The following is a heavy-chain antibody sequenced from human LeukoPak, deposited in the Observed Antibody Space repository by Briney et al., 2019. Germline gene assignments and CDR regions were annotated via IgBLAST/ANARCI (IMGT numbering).Heavy chain of an antibody. J-gene: IGHJ3*01. Sequence: GRSLRLSCVGSGFSLDDYAMHWVRQAPGKGLEWVSSISWDSGNKAYADSVKGRFTISRDNAKNSLYLQMNSLRPEDTAFYYCIKDMGFDLLKDAFDVWGQGTLVTVSS. CDR3: IKDMGFDLLKDAFDV. CDR1: GFSLDDYA. V-gene: IGHV3-9*01. CDR2: ISWDSGNK. D-gene: IGHD3-9*01.